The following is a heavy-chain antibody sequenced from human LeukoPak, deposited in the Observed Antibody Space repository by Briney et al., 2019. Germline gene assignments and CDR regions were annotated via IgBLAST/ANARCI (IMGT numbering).Heavy chain of an antibody. CDR2: IRYDGGNQ. Sequence: GGSLRLSCVASGVILNTYGMHWVRQAPGKGLEWVAFIRYDGGNQYYADSVKGRFTISRDNAKNSLYLQMNSLRAEDTAVYYCARDFVLGTYWGQGTLVTVSS. D-gene: IGHD2-8*01. CDR1: GVILNTYG. J-gene: IGHJ4*02. CDR3: ARDFVLGTY. V-gene: IGHV3-30*02.